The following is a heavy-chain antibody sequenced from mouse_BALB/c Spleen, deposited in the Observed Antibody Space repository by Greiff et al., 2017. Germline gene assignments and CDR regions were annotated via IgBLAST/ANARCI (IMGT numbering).Heavy chain of an antibody. CDR1: GYTFSSYW. CDR3: ARGGNFYAMDY. J-gene: IGHJ4*01. Sequence: VKLQESGAELMKPGASVKISCKATGYTFSSYWIEWVKQRPGHGLEWIGEILPGSGSTNYNEKFKGKATFTADTSSNTAYMQLSSLTSEDSAVYYCARGGNFYAMDYWGQGTSVTVSS. V-gene: IGHV1-9*01. CDR2: ILPGSGST. D-gene: IGHD2-1*01.